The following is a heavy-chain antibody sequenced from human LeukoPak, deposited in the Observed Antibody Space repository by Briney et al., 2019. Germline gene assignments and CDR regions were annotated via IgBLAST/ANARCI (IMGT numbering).Heavy chain of an antibody. J-gene: IGHJ6*02. CDR2: IKQDGSEK. CDR3: ARDPYDYVWGSYHSFMDV. Sequence: GGSLRLSCAASGCTFSSYWMSWVRQAPGKGLEWVANIKQDGSEKYYVDSVKGRFTISRDNAKNSLYLQMNSLRAEDTPVYYCARDPYDYVWGSYHSFMDVWGQWTTVTVSS. V-gene: IGHV3-7*05. D-gene: IGHD3-16*02. CDR1: GCTFSSYW.